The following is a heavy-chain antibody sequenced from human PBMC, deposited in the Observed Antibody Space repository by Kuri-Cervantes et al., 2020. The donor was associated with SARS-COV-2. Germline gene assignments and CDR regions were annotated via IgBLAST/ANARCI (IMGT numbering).Heavy chain of an antibody. J-gene: IGHJ6*03. CDR2: ISAYNGNT. D-gene: IGHD2-2*01. CDR1: GYTFTSYG. V-gene: IGHV1-18*01. Sequence: ASVKVSCKASGYTFTSYGISWVRQAPGQGLEWMGWISAYNGNTNYAQKLQGRVTMTRDTSISTAYMELSRLRSDDTAVYYCASCSITSCSRRYYYYYYMDVWGKGTMVTVSS. CDR3: ASCSITSCSRRYYYYYYMDV.